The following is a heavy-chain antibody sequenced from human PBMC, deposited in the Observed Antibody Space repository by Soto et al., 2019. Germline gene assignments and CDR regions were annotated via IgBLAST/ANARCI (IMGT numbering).Heavy chain of an antibody. J-gene: IGHJ6*03. CDR3: ASSSYCSSTSCYAPYYYYYMDV. V-gene: IGHV4-59*08. Sequence: QVHLQESGPGLVKPSETLSLTCTVSGGSISSYYWSWIRQPPGKGLEWIGYIYYSGSTNYNPSLMSRVTISVDTSKNQFSLKLSSVTAADTAVYYCASSSYCSSTSCYAPYYYYYMDVWGKGTTVTVSS. D-gene: IGHD2-2*01. CDR1: GGSISSYY. CDR2: IYYSGST.